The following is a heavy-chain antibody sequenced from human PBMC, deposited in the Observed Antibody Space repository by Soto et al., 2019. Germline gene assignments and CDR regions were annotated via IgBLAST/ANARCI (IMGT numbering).Heavy chain of an antibody. Sequence: ASVKVSCKASGYTFTSYGISWVRQAPGQGLEWMGWISAYNGNTNYAQKLQGRVTMTTDTSTSTAYMELRSLRSDDTAVYYCARDKDTYCSGGSCYSVYWGQGTLVTVSS. CDR1: GYTFTSYG. CDR3: ARDKDTYCSGGSCYSVY. J-gene: IGHJ4*02. D-gene: IGHD2-15*01. CDR2: ISAYNGNT. V-gene: IGHV1-18*01.